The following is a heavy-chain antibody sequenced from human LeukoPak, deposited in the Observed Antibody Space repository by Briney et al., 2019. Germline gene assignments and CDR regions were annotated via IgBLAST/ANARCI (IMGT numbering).Heavy chain of an antibody. J-gene: IGHJ3*02. Sequence: GGSLRLSCAASGFTFSSYWMNWARQAPGKGLEWVASINHNGNVNYYVDSAKGRFTISRDNAKNSLYLQMNSLRAEDTAVYYCARPGQRDAFDIWGQGTMVTVSS. D-gene: IGHD1-1*01. CDR2: INHNGNVN. V-gene: IGHV3-7*01. CDR3: ARPGQRDAFDI. CDR1: GFTFSSYW.